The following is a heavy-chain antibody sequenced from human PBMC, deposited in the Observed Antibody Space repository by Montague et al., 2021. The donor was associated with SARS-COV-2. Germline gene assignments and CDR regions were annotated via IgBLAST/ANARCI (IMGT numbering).Heavy chain of an antibody. CDR3: ARRGTGNYEILDD. CDR2: IYDSGGA. J-gene: IGHJ4*02. D-gene: IGHD3-3*01. Sequence: SETLSLTCTISGGSMRRYYWTWIRQLPGKELEWIGSIYDSGGARYNPSLKSRVSISVDVSENQFSLRVTSVTAADTAVYFCARRGTGNYEILDDWGQGILVTVSS. V-gene: IGHV4-59*01. CDR1: GGSMRRYY.